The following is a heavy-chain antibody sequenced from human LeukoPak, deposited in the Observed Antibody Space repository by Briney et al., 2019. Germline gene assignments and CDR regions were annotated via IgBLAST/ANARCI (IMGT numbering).Heavy chain of an antibody. CDR2: IYYHGST. J-gene: IGHJ4*02. V-gene: IGHV4-39*01. D-gene: IGHD3-16*01. CDR1: GGSISSSSYY. CDR3: ARRARGKGPVDY. Sequence: PSQTLSLTCTVSGGSISSSSYYWGWIRQPPGKGLGGIGSIYYHGSTYYTPSLNSRVTISVDTSKHQFSLKLSSVTAADTAVYYCARRARGKGPVDYWGQGTLVTVSS.